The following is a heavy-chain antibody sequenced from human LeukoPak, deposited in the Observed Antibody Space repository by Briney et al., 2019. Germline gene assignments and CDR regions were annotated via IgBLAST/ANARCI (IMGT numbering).Heavy chain of an antibody. CDR2: IYTSGST. CDR1: GGSISSYY. V-gene: IGHV4-4*07. D-gene: IGHD3-9*01. CDR3: ARHHYDILTGYSSHAFDI. Sequence: SETLSLTCTGSGGSISSYYWSWIRQPAGKGLEWIGRIYTSGSTNYNPSLKSRVTMSVDTSKNQFSLKLSSVTAADTAVYYCARHHYDILTGYSSHAFDIWGQGTMVTVSS. J-gene: IGHJ3*02.